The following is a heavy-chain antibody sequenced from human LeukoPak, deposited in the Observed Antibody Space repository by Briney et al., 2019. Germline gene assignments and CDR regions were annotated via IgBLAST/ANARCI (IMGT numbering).Heavy chain of an antibody. CDR1: GFVFDNFW. CDR2: ITSDGSIT. CDR3: ARDRWGERAFDT. J-gene: IGHJ3*02. V-gene: IGHV3-74*01. Sequence: GGSLRLSCAASGFVFDNFWMHWVRQVPGKRPEWLAHITSDGSITNCADSVTGRFSISRDNARNTVSLQINNLRADDTAVYFCARDRWGERAFDTWGQGTMVTVSS. D-gene: IGHD7-27*01.